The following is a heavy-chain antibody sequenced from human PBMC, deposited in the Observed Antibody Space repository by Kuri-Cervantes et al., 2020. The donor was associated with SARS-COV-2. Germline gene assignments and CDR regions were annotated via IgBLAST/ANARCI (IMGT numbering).Heavy chain of an antibody. J-gene: IGHJ5*02. V-gene: IGHV1-2*02. CDR1: GYIFTEYY. Sequence: ASVKVSCKASGYIFTEYYMHWVRQAPGQGLGGMGWINPNSGGTNYTQRFQGRVTMTRDTYIITAYMALSRLRSDEAAVYYLARGGLAGAGRVWFDPWGQGTLVTVSS. CDR2: INPNSGGT. D-gene: IGHD6-19*01. CDR3: ARGGLAGAGRVWFDP.